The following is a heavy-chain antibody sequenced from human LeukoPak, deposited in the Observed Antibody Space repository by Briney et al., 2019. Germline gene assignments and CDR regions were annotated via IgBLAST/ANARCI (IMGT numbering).Heavy chain of an antibody. D-gene: IGHD2-8*01. CDR1: GFTFSNYG. CDR2: ISYDGSNK. CDR3: AKVGASEWSIVLGPIKY. V-gene: IGHV3-30*18. J-gene: IGHJ4*02. Sequence: GGSLRLSCAASGFTFSNYGMHWVRQAPGKGLEWVAVISYDGSNKYYEDSVKGRFTISRDNSKNTLHLQMSSLRAEDTAVYYCAKVGASEWSIVLGPIKYWGQGTLVSVSS.